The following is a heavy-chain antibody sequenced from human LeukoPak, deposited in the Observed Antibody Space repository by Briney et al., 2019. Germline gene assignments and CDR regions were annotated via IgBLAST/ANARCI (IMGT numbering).Heavy chain of an antibody. J-gene: IGHJ4*02. D-gene: IGHD6-19*01. CDR3: TRGSSGRRDN. V-gene: IGHV1-8*01. CDR2: MNPNSGNT. CDR1: GHTFTSCD. Sequence: WASVKVSCKASGHTFTSCDINWVRQATGQGLEWMGWMNPNSGNTGYGQSFQGRITVARDISIGTAYMELSNLTSEDTAIYYCTRGSSGRRDNWGQGTLVTVSA.